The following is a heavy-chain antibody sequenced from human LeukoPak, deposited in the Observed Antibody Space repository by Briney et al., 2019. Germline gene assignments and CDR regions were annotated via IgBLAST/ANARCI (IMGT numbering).Heavy chain of an antibody. CDR3: AKVITIKGYIDY. Sequence: GGSLRLSCAASGFTFSTYAMTWVRQAPGMGLEWVSTISGSGAGTYYADSVKGRFTISRDNSKNTLYLQMNSLRAKDTAVYYCAKVITIKGYIDYWGQGTLVTVSS. D-gene: IGHD2-21*01. CDR1: GFTFSTYA. CDR2: ISGSGAGT. V-gene: IGHV3-23*01. J-gene: IGHJ4*02.